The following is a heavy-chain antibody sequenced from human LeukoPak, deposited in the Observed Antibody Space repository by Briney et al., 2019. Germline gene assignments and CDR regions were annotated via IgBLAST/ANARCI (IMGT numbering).Heavy chain of an antibody. CDR2: ISYDGSNK. CDR3: ARGGALWLGELSESGARNGMDV. J-gene: IGHJ6*02. V-gene: IGHV3-30-3*01. Sequence: PGGSLRLSCAASGFTFSSYAMHWVRQAPGKGLEWVAVISYDGSNKYYADSVKGRFTISRDNSKNTLYLQMNSLRAEDTTVYYCARGGALWLGELSESGARNGMDVWGQGTTLTVSS. D-gene: IGHD3-10*01. CDR1: GFTFSSYA.